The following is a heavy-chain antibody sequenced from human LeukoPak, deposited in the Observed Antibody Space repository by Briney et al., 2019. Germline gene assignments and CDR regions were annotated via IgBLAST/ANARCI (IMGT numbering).Heavy chain of an antibody. V-gene: IGHV4-59*01. Sequence: SETLSLTCTVSGGSINYYYWSWIRQPPGKGLEWIGYVYYSGSTNYNPSLKSRVTISEDTSKYQFSLKLNSVTAADTAVYYCARFGSYFEYWGRGTLVTVSS. CDR1: GGSINYYY. D-gene: IGHD3-10*01. CDR2: VYYSGST. CDR3: ARFGSYFEY. J-gene: IGHJ4*02.